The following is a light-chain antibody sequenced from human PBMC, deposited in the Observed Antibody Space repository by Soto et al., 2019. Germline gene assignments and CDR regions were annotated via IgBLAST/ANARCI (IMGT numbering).Light chain of an antibody. CDR2: GAF. V-gene: IGKV3-20*01. J-gene: IGKJ1*01. CDR1: LSVSGNY. Sequence: NVLTQSPGALSLSPGERATLSCRASLSVSGNYLAWCRQTPGQPPRLLIYGAFKRATGIPDRFSGSGSGTDFTLTISRVEPEDFAVYYCQQYGSSPRTFGQGTKVDIK. CDR3: QQYGSSPRT.